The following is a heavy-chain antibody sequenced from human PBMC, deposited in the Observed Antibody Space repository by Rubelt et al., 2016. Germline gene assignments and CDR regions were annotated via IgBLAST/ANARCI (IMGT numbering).Heavy chain of an antibody. CDR2: ISSSSSYI. CDR3: ARDRYGDTFANWFDP. J-gene: IGHJ5*02. Sequence: GKGLEWVSSISSSSSYIYYADSVKGRFTISRDNAKNSLYLQMNSLRAEDTAVYYCARDRYGDTFANWFDPWGQGTLVTVSS. D-gene: IGHD4-17*01. V-gene: IGHV3-21*01.